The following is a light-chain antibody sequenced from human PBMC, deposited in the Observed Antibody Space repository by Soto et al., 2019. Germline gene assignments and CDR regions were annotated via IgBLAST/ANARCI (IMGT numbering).Light chain of an antibody. Sequence: QSVLTQPPSASGTPGQRVTISCSGSSSNIGTNTVNWYQQLPETAPKLLIYSNSQRPSGVPDRFSGSKSGTSASLAISGLQSEDEADCYCAAWDDSLTGHVVFGGGTKLTVL. CDR1: SSNIGTNT. J-gene: IGLJ2*01. V-gene: IGLV1-44*01. CDR3: AAWDDSLTGHVV. CDR2: SNS.